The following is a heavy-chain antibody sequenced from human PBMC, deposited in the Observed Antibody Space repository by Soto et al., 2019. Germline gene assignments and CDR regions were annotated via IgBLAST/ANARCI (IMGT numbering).Heavy chain of an antibody. V-gene: IGHV3-33*01. CDR3: ASQVGFRPAFDI. D-gene: IGHD6-6*01. CDR1: GFTFSSHG. J-gene: IGHJ3*02. CDR2: IGYDGTKN. Sequence: QVQLVESGGGGVQFGRSLRLSCAASGFTFSSHGMHWVRQAPGKGLEGVAVIGYDGTKNYYTDSVKGRFSISRDNSKNTLYLQMNSLKVEDTAVYYCASQVGFRPAFDIWGQGTMVTVSS.